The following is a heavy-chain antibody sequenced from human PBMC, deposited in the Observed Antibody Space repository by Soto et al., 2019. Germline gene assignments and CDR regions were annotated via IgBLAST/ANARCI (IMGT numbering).Heavy chain of an antibody. J-gene: IGHJ5*02. CDR2: IIPDSGAT. Sequence: QVQLLQAGTEVKKPGASVKVSCKASGYTFTAYYIHWVRQAPGQGLEWMGWIIPDSGATKYTQKFEGRVIITTEAPHNTAFLEVSRLRFDDTAVYFCARGDRISRFGVRNWLDPWGQGTLVTASS. V-gene: IGHV1-2*02. CDR1: GYTFTAYY. D-gene: IGHD3-3*01. CDR3: ARGDRISRFGVRNWLDP.